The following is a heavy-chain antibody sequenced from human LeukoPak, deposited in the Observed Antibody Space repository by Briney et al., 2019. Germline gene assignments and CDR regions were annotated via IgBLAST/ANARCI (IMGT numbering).Heavy chain of an antibody. V-gene: IGHV4-34*01. J-gene: IGHJ6*03. CDR2: INHSGSS. CDR3: ARGEVGATTSYYYYYMDV. D-gene: IGHD1-26*01. Sequence: SETLSLTCVVYGGSFSGYYWNWIRQPPGKGLEWIGEINHSGSSNYNPSLKSRVTVSGDTSKNQFSLNLSSVTAADTAVYYCARGEVGATTSYYYYYMDVWGKGTTVTVSS. CDR1: GGSFSGYY.